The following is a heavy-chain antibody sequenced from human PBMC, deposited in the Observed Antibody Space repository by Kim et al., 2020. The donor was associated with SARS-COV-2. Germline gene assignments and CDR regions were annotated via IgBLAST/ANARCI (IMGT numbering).Heavy chain of an antibody. CDR1: GGSISSYY. V-gene: IGHV4-59*13. CDR2: IYYSGST. Sequence: SETLSLTCTVSGGSISSYYWSWIRQPPGKGLEWIGYIYYSGSTNYNPSLKSRVTISVDTSKNQFSLKLSSVPAADTAVYYCARVGEYYYGSGSYYNVAYFDYWGQGTLVTVSS. J-gene: IGHJ4*02. CDR3: ARVGEYYYGSGSYYNVAYFDY. D-gene: IGHD3-10*01.